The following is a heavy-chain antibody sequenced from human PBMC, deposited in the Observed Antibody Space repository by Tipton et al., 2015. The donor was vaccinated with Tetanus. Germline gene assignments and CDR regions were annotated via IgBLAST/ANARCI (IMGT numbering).Heavy chain of an antibody. D-gene: IGHD5-24*01. CDR2: INHSGNT. J-gene: IGHJ3*01. CDR3: ARGGRDAYNNPLGAFDV. Sequence: GLVKPSETLSLTCAVYGASFSDYYWSWIRQAPGKGLEWIGEINHSGNTNHNPSLKSRVTLSVDTSKNQFSLRLRSVAAADTAVYYCARGGRDAYNNPLGAFDVWGRGTTVTVSS. CDR1: GASFSDYY. V-gene: IGHV4-34*01.